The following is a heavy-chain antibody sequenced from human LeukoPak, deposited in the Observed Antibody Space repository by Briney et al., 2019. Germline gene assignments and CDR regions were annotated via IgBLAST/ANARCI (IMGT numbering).Heavy chain of an antibody. CDR3: ARDRYYDILTGYSHELDY. CDR2: ISSSSSYI. V-gene: IGHV3-21*01. J-gene: IGHJ4*02. CDR1: GFTFSSYS. Sequence: GGSLRLSCAASGFTFSSYSMNWVRQAPGKGLEWVSSISSSSSYIYYADSVKGRFTISRDNAKNSLYLQMNSLRAEDTAVYYCARDRYYDILTGYSHELDYWGQGTLVTVCS. D-gene: IGHD3-9*01.